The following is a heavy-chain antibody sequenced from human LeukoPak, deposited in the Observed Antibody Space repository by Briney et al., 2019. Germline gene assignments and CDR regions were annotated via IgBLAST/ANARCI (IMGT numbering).Heavy chain of an antibody. V-gene: IGHV1-69*06. D-gene: IGHD3-10*01. CDR3: ARDYQGVTVGFDP. J-gene: IGHJ5*02. CDR2: IIPIFGTA. CDR1: GGTFSSYA. Sequence: SVKVSCKASGGTFSSYAISWVRQAPGQGLEWMGGIIPIFGTANYAQKFQGRVTITADKSTNTAYMELSSLRSEDTAVYYCARDYQGVTVGFDPWGQGTLVTVSS.